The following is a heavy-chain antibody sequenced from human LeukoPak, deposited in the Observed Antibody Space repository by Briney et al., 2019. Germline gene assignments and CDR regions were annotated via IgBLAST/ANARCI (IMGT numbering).Heavy chain of an antibody. Sequence: ASVKVSCKASGYTFTSYDINWVRQATGQGLEWMGWMNPNSGNTGYAQKFQGRVTMTRNTSISTAYMELSSLRSEDTAVYYCARGDGGSYYVYYYYGMDAWGQGTTVTVSS. V-gene: IGHV1-8*01. CDR1: GYTFTSYD. J-gene: IGHJ6*02. CDR2: MNPNSGNT. CDR3: ARGDGGSYYVYYYYGMDA. D-gene: IGHD1-26*01.